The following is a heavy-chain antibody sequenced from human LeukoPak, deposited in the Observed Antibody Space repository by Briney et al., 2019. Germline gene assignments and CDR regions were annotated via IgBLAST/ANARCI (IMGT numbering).Heavy chain of an antibody. D-gene: IGHD5-18*01. J-gene: IGHJ4*02. V-gene: IGHV3-23*01. CDR3: ARMGGYSYAYYFDY. Sequence: GGTLRLSCAASGFTFTNYGLSWVRQAPGQGLEWLSGISGSGGRTYYADSVKGRFTISRDNAKNSLYLQMNSLRAEDTAVYYCARMGGYSYAYYFDYWGQGTLVTVSS. CDR2: ISGSGGRT. CDR1: GFTFTNYG.